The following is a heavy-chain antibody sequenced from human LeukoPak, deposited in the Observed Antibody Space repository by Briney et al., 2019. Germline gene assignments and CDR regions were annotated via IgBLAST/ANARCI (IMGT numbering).Heavy chain of an antibody. J-gene: IGHJ4*02. Sequence: GGSLRLSCAASGFTFDDYGMSWVRQAPGKGLEWVSVIYSGGGTYYADSVKGRFTISRDNAKNSLYLQMNSLRAEDTAVYHCARDQGGVGYWGQGTLVTVSS. V-gene: IGHV3-66*01. CDR2: IYSGGGT. D-gene: IGHD3-16*01. CDR3: ARDQGGVGY. CDR1: GFTFDDYG.